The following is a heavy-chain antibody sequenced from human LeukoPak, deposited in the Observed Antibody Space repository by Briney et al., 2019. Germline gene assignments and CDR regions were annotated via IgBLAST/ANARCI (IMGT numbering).Heavy chain of an antibody. J-gene: IGHJ5*02. CDR3: ARGPYSSGWYISLSWFDP. V-gene: IGHV4-34*01. Sequence: PSETLSLTCAVYGGSFSGYYWSWIRQSPGKGLEWIGEINHSGSTNYNPSLKSRVTISVDTSKNQFSLKLSSVTAADTAVYYCARGPYSSGWYISLSWFDPWGQGTLVTVSS. CDR2: INHSGST. D-gene: IGHD6-19*01. CDR1: GGSFSGYY.